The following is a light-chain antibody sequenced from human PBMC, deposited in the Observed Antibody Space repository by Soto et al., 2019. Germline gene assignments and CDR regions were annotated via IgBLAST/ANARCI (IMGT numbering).Light chain of an antibody. Sequence: IRMTQSPSSLSASTGDRVTITCRASQSISSHLNWYQQKPGKAPKLLIYKASTLKSGVPSRFSGSGSGTEFTLTISSLQPDDFATYYCQHYNSYSEAFGQGTKVDNK. CDR1: QSISSH. CDR3: QHYNSYSEA. CDR2: KAS. V-gene: IGKV1-5*03. J-gene: IGKJ1*01.